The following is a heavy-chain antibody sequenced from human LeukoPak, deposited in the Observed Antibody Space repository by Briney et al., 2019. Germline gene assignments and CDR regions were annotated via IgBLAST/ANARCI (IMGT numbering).Heavy chain of an antibody. Sequence: SETLSLTCAVSGGSISSSSYYWSWIRQPPGKGLEWIGEINHSGSTNYNPSLKSRVTISVDTSKNQFSLKLSSVTAADTAVYYCARVTLDYSSGWYFGGQGTLVTVSS. D-gene: IGHD6-19*01. J-gene: IGHJ4*02. CDR1: GGSISSSSYY. CDR2: INHSGST. V-gene: IGHV4-39*07. CDR3: ARVTLDYSSGWYF.